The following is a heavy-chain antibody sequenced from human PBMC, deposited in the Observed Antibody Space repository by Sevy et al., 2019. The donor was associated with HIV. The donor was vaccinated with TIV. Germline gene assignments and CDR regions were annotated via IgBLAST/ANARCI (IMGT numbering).Heavy chain of an antibody. CDR1: GGTFSSYA. Sequence: ASVKVSCKASGGTFSSYAISWVRQAPGQGLEWMGGIIPIFGTANYAQKFQGRVTITAEESTSTAYMELSSLRSEDTAVYYCARDAPGYCSSTSCYTRLSLYNWFDPWGQGTLVTVSS. CDR2: IIPIFGTA. CDR3: ARDAPGYCSSTSCYTRLSLYNWFDP. V-gene: IGHV1-69*13. J-gene: IGHJ5*02. D-gene: IGHD2-2*02.